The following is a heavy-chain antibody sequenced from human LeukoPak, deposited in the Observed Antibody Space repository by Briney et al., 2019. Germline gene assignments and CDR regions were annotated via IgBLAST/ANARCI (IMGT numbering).Heavy chain of an antibody. D-gene: IGHD1-26*01. CDR2: IYYSGST. V-gene: IGHV4-39*07. CDR1: GGSISSSSYY. Sequence: PSETLSLTCTVSGGSISSSSYYWGWIRQPPGKGLEWIGSIYYSGSTYYNPSLKSRVTISVDTSKNQFSLKLSSVTAADTAVYYCAREATDKYYYYGMDVWGQGTTVTVSS. J-gene: IGHJ6*02. CDR3: AREATDKYYYYGMDV.